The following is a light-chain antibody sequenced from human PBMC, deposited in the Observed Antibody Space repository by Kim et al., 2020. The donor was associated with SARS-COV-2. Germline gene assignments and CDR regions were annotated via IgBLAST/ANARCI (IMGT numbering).Light chain of an antibody. CDR1: QSVGNY. Sequence: EIVLPQSPATLSLSPGERATLSCRASQSVGNYLAWYQQKPGQAPRLLIYDASSRATGIPARFSGSGSGTDFTLTISSLDPEDFAIYYCQQRSNWPPLTFGGGTKLEI. CDR2: DAS. CDR3: QQRSNWPPLT. V-gene: IGKV3-11*01. J-gene: IGKJ4*01.